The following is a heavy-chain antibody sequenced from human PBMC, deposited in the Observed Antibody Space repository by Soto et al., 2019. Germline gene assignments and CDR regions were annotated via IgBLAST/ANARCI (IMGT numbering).Heavy chain of an antibody. CDR1: GFTFRSYG. CDR3: AKDRRPNYYYGMDV. J-gene: IGHJ6*02. V-gene: IGHV3-30*18. D-gene: IGHD6-25*01. Sequence: GGSLRLSCAASGFTFRSYGMPRGRQAPGKGLEWVAVISYDGSNKYYADSVKGRFTISRDNSKDTLYLQMNSLRAEDTAVYYCAKDRRPNYYYGMDVWGQGTTVTVS. CDR2: ISYDGSNK.